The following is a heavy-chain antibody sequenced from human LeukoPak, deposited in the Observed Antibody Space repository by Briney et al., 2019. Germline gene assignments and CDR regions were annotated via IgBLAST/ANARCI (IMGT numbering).Heavy chain of an antibody. V-gene: IGHV3-48*01. J-gene: IGHJ4*02. CDR1: GFTFSSYG. Sequence: GGSLRLSCAASGFTFSSYGINWLRQAPGKGLEWIAFIRGRSDTTYYADSVQGRFTISRDNAEDSVYLQMNSLRVEDTAVYYCARDLFVRGYSYGYVGYWGQGTLVTVSS. D-gene: IGHD5-18*01. CDR3: ARDLFVRGYSYGYVGY. CDR2: IRGRSDTT.